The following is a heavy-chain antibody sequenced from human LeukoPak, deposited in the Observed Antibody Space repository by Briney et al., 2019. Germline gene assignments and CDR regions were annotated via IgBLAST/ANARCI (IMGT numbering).Heavy chain of an antibody. Sequence: SETLSLTCTVSGGSISSSSYYWGWIRQPPGKGLEWIGSIYYSGSTYYNPSLKSRVTISVDTSKNQFSLKLSSVTAADTAVYYCASFPGYYYYYGMDVWGQGTTVTVSS. CDR2: IYYSGST. CDR1: GGSISSSSYY. CDR3: ASFPGYYYYYGMDV. V-gene: IGHV4-39*01. J-gene: IGHJ6*02.